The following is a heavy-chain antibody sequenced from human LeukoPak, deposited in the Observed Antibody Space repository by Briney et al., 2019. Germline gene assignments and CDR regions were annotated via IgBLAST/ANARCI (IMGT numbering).Heavy chain of an antibody. Sequence: AGGSLRLSXAASGFTFSSYAMHWVRQAPGKGMEYVSAISSNGGSTYYANSVKGRFTISRVNSKNTLYLQMGSLRAEDMAVYYCARGVGATWIDYWGQGTLVTVSS. J-gene: IGHJ4*02. CDR2: ISSNGGST. CDR1: GFTFSSYA. CDR3: ARGVGATWIDY. D-gene: IGHD1-26*01. V-gene: IGHV3-64*01.